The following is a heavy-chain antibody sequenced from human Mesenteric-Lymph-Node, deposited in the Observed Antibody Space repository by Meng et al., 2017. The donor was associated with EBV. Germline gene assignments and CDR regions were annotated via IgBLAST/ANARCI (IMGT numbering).Heavy chain of an antibody. V-gene: IGHV6-1*01. CDR2: TYYMSKWYN. D-gene: IGHD6-25*01. CDR3: ARATSGFDS. CDR1: GDSVSSNSAA. J-gene: IGHJ4*02. Sequence: VQLEQPGPGLVKPSQTLSLTFDISGDSVSSNSAAWNWIRQSPLRGLEWLGRTYYMSKWYNDYAVSVKSRISINPDTSKNQFSLQLNFVTPEDTAVYYCARATSGFDSWGQGTLVTVSS.